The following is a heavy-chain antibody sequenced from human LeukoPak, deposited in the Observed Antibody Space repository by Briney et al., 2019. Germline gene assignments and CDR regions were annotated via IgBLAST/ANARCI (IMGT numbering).Heavy chain of an antibody. J-gene: IGHJ4*02. V-gene: IGHV1-2*02. CDR3: ARGKSSYYYDSSGYHPDY. Sequence: ASVKVSCKASGYTFTSYYMHWVRQAPGQGLEWMGWINPNSGGTNYAQKFQGRVTMTRDTSISTAYMELSRLRSDDTAVYYCARGKSSYYYDSSGYHPDYWGQGTLVTVSS. CDR2: INPNSGGT. CDR1: GYTFTSYY. D-gene: IGHD3-22*01.